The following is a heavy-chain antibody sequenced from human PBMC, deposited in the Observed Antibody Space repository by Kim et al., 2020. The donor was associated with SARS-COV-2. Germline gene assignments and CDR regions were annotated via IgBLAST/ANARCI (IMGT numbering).Heavy chain of an antibody. CDR3: ARNSDSGFDY. CDR1: GYTFTNYY. J-gene: IGHJ4*02. CDR2: INPSGGST. V-gene: IGHV1-46*01. D-gene: IGHD3-10*01. Sequence: ASVKVSCKAFGYTFTNYYIHWVRKAPGQGLEWMGMINPSGGSTSYAQKLQGRVTMTRDTSTSTVYMEVSSLRSEDTGVYYCARNSDSGFDYWGQGTLVTV.